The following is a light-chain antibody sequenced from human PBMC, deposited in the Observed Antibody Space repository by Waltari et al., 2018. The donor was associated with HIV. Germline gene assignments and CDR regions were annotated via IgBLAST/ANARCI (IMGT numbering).Light chain of an antibody. J-gene: IGLJ1*01. CDR2: NGG. CDR3: QVWDSSSDHPGV. CDR1: NIGSKN. Sequence: SYVLTQPPSVSVAPGQTARITCGGNNIGSKNVHWYQQKPRQAPVLVVFNGGDRPSGIPQRLSGSSSENTATLTSSRVEVGDEADYYCQVWDSSSDHPGVFGSGTKVTVL. V-gene: IGLV3-21*02.